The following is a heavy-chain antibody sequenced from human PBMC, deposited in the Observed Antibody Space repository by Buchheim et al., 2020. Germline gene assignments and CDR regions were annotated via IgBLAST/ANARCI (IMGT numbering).Heavy chain of an antibody. V-gene: IGHV3-30*04. Sequence: QVQLVDSGGGVVQPGRSLRLSCEASGFTFSNYALHWVRQAPGKGLEWVSVISYDGTRKYYSGSVKGRFTISRDNSHNTLYLQMSGLRVEDTAVYYCARGRPDYGDYDYYYYAMDVWGQGTT. D-gene: IGHD5-12*01. J-gene: IGHJ6*02. CDR2: ISYDGTRK. CDR1: GFTFSNYA. CDR3: ARGRPDYGDYDYYYYAMDV.